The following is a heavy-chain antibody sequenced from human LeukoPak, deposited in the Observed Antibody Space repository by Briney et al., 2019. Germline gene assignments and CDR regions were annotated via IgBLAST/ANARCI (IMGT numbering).Heavy chain of an antibody. V-gene: IGHV3-30*18. Sequence: PGRSLRLSSAASGFTFSSYGMHWVRQAPGKGLEWVAVISYDGSNKYYADSVKGRFTISRDNSKNTLYLQMNSLRAEDTAVYYCAKSRRDGYKYYYYGMDVWGQGTTVTVSS. J-gene: IGHJ6*02. D-gene: IGHD5-24*01. CDR3: AKSRRDGYKYYYYGMDV. CDR1: GFTFSSYG. CDR2: ISYDGSNK.